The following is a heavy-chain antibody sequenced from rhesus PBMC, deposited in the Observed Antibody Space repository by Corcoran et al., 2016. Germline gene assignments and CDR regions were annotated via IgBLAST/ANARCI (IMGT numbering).Heavy chain of an antibody. CDR3: ARVGDYSGSYYSFDY. CDR2: IVGGSGST. CDR1: GGSVSNSNW. J-gene: IGHJ4*01. D-gene: IGHD3-16*01. Sequence: QVQLQESGPGLVKASETLSLTCAVSGGSVSNSNWWTWIRQPPGKGLEGIGYIVGGSGSTSYNPSLKCRVTISTYTSKNQFSLKLSSVTAADTAVYYCARVGDYSGSYYSFDYWGQGVLVTVSS. V-gene: IGHV4-65*01.